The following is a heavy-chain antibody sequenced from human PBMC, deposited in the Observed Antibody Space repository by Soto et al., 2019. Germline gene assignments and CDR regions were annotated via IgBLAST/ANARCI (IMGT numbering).Heavy chain of an antibody. J-gene: IGHJ6*02. CDR3: ARDPRVVAASSLYYGMDV. CDR1: GFTFSSYA. Sequence: QVQLVESGGGVVQPGRSLRLSCAASGFTFSSYAMHWVRQAPGKGLEWVAVISYDGSNKYYADSVKGRFTISRDNSKNTLYLQMNTLRAEDTAVYYCARDPRVVAASSLYYGMDVWGQGTTVTVSS. D-gene: IGHD2-15*01. CDR2: ISYDGSNK. V-gene: IGHV3-30-3*01.